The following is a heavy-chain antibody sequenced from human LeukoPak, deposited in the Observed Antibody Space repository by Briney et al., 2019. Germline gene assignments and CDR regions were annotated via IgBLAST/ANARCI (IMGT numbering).Heavy chain of an antibody. D-gene: IGHD4-17*01. CDR3: AREEGSDYGDYFYGMDV. CDR1: GFTFSSYW. CDR2: INSDGSST. V-gene: IGHV3-74*01. J-gene: IGHJ6*02. Sequence: GGSLRLSCAASGFTFSSYWMHWVRQAPGEGLVWVSRINSDGSSTSYADSVKGRFTISRDNAKNTLCLQMNSLRAEDTAVYYCAREEGSDYGDYFYGMDVWGQGTTVTVSS.